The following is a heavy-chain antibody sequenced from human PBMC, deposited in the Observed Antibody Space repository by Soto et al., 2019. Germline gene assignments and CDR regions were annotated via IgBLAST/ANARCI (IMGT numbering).Heavy chain of an antibody. J-gene: IGHJ4*02. CDR1: GYTFTGYY. V-gene: IGHV1-2*02. CDR3: ARAPYDSSGYYSIDY. CDR2: INPNSGGT. Sequence: GASVKVSCKASGYTFTGYYMHWVRQAPGQGLEWMGWINPNSGGTNYAQKFQGRVTMTRDTSISTAYMELSRLRSDDTAVYYCARAPYDSSGYYSIDYWGQGTLVTVSS. D-gene: IGHD3-22*01.